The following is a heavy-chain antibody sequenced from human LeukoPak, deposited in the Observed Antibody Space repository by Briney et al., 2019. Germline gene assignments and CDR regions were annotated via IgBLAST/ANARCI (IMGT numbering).Heavy chain of an antibody. Sequence: SETLSLTCTVSGDSISSSNYYWGWIRQPPGKGLEWIGSIYYSGSTYYNPSLKSRVTISVGTSKKQFSLKLSSVTAADTAVYYCARGIAAAMLYYFDYWGQGTLVTVSS. CDR1: GDSISSSNYY. V-gene: IGHV4-39*01. CDR3: ARGIAAAMLYYFDY. CDR2: IYYSGST. J-gene: IGHJ4*02. D-gene: IGHD6-25*01.